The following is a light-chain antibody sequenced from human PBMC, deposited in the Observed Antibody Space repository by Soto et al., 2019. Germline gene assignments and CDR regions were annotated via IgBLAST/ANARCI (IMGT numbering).Light chain of an antibody. CDR1: QRISGY. J-gene: IGKJ1*01. Sequence: EIVLTQSPATLSLSPGERATISCRASQRISGYLAWYQQKPGQAPRLLIYDASNRATGIPVRFSGSGSGTDYTLTITNLEPEDFAIYYCQQRSNWPWTFGQGTKVDIK. CDR3: QQRSNWPWT. CDR2: DAS. V-gene: IGKV3-11*01.